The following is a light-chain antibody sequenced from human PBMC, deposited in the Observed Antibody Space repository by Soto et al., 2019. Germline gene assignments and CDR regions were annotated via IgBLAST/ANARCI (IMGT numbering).Light chain of an antibody. CDR2: GAS. V-gene: IGKV3-20*01. CDR1: QSVSSSY. Sequence: EIVLTQSPGTLSLSPGERATLSCRASQSVSSSYLAWYQQKPGQAPTLLIYGASIGATGIPDRFSGSGSGTDFSLTISRLEPEDFAVYYCQQYSSSPPTFGQGTKVDIK. CDR3: QQYSSSPPT. J-gene: IGKJ1*01.